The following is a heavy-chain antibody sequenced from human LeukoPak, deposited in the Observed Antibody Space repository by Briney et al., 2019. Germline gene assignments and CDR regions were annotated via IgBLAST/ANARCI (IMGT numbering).Heavy chain of an antibody. D-gene: IGHD3-10*01. Sequence: GGSLRLTCAASGFTFSDYYMNWIRQAPGKGLEWVLYISSSGTTIYYADSVKGRFTISRDNAKNSVHLQMNSLRAEDTAVYYCARVVHYGSGPAVGWGQGTLVTVSS. CDR2: ISSSGTTI. CDR1: GFTFSDYY. V-gene: IGHV3-11*01. J-gene: IGHJ4*02. CDR3: ARVVHYGSGPAVG.